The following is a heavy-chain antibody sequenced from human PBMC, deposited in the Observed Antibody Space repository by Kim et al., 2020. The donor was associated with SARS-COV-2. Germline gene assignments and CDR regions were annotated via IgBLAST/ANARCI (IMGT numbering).Heavy chain of an antibody. CDR2: ISAYKGNT. D-gene: IGHD2-15*01. CDR3: ASSPYSGYCSGGSCYFDY. CDR1: GYTFTSYG. Sequence: ASVKVSCKASGYTFTSYGISWVRQAPGQGLEWMGWISAYKGNTNYAQKLQGRVTMTTDTSTSTAYMELRSLRSDDTAVYYCASSPYSGYCSGGSCYFDYWGQGTLVTVSS. V-gene: IGHV1-18*01. J-gene: IGHJ4*02.